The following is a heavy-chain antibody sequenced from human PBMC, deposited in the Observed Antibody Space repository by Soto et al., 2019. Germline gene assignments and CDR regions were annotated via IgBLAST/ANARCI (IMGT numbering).Heavy chain of an antibody. CDR2: IYYSGST. J-gene: IGHJ3*02. CDR3: ASAVVVTAIFAFDI. CDR1: GGPVSSGSYY. Sequence: SETLSLTCTVSGGPVSSGSYYWSWIRQPPGKGLEWIGYIYYSGSTNYNPSLKSRVTISVDTSKNQFSLKLSSVTAADTAVYYCASAVVVTAIFAFDIWGQGTMVTVSS. V-gene: IGHV4-61*01. D-gene: IGHD2-21*02.